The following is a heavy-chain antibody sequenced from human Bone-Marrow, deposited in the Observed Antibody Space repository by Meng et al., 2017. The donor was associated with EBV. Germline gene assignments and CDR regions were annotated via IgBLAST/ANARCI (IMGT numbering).Heavy chain of an antibody. CDR2: ISWDGGST. Sequence: EVQLVESGGVVVQPGGCVRLSCAASGFTIDDYAMHWVRQAPGKGLEWVSLISWDGGSTYYADSVKGRFTISRDNSKNSLYLQMNSLRAEDTALYYCAKDIRGAPGPWGQGTLVTVSS. CDR3: AKDIRGAPGP. J-gene: IGHJ5*02. V-gene: IGHV3-43D*03. D-gene: IGHD3-16*01. CDR1: GFTIDDYA.